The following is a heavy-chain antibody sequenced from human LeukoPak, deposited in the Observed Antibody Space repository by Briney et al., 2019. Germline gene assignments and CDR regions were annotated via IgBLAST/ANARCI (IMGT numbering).Heavy chain of an antibody. CDR3: ATPGGGTYYFDD. V-gene: IGHV1-3*01. CDR2: INAGNGNR. Sequence: ASVKVSCKASGYTFTYYAIYWVRQAPEQRLEWMGWINAGNGNRKYSQKFQGRVTITRDTSASTAYMELSSLTSEDTAVYYCATPGGGTYYFDDWGQGTLVTVSS. CDR1: GYTFTYYA. J-gene: IGHJ4*02. D-gene: IGHD1-26*01.